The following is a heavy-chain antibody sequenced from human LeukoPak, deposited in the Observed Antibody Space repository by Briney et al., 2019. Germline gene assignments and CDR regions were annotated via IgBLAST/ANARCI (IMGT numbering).Heavy chain of an antibody. CDR2: NTHSGIT. CDR1: GGLQCGFF. D-gene: IGHD2-2*01. CDR3: ARGLRYCSSTSCSPGSRFDP. Sequence: PSETLSLLRALYGGLQCGFFWRWLRAPTGKAGVWMGDNTHSGITNYNPSLKSRVTISVDTSKNQFSLKLSSVTAADTAVYYCARGLRYCSSTSCSPGSRFDPWGQGTLVTVSS. J-gene: IGHJ5*02. V-gene: IGHV4-34*01.